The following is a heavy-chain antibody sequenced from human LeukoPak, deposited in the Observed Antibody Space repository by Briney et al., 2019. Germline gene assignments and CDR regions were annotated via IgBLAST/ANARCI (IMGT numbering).Heavy chain of an antibody. V-gene: IGHV3-53*01. CDR1: GFTVSSNH. D-gene: IGHD3-22*01. CDR2: IYSAGST. J-gene: IGHJ3*02. CDR3: ARDLGRYDSNQGPLDAFDI. Sequence: GGSLRLSCAASGFTVSSNHMSWVRQAPGKGLEWVSVIYSAGSTYYADSVKGRFTISRDNSKNTLYLQMNSLRAEDTAIYYCARDLGRYDSNQGPLDAFDIWGQGAMVTVSS.